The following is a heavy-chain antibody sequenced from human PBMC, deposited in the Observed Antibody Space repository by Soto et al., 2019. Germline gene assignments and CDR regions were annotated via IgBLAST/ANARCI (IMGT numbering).Heavy chain of an antibody. Sequence: GGSLRLSCAASGFTFSSYAMSWVRQPPGKGLEWVSAISGSGGSTYYADSVKGRFTISRDNTKNTLYLQMNSLRVEDTAVYYCAKDEGDYYGSGSYYGAFDIWGQGTMVTVSS. CDR1: GFTFSSYA. CDR2: ISGSGGST. V-gene: IGHV3-23*01. D-gene: IGHD3-10*01. CDR3: AKDEGDYYGSGSYYGAFDI. J-gene: IGHJ3*02.